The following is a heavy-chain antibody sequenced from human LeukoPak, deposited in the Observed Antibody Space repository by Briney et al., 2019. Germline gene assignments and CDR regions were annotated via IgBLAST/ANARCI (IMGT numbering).Heavy chain of an antibody. Sequence: GGSLRLSCAASGFTFSSYSMNWVRQAPGKGLEWVSYITLSSSTIYYADSVKGRFTISRDNAKNSVYLQMDSLRAEDTAVYYCAREPSYTSSWYTSCDYWGQGTLVTVSS. CDR3: AREPSYTSSWYTSCDY. CDR2: ITLSSSTI. J-gene: IGHJ4*02. V-gene: IGHV3-48*01. CDR1: GFTFSSYS. D-gene: IGHD6-13*01.